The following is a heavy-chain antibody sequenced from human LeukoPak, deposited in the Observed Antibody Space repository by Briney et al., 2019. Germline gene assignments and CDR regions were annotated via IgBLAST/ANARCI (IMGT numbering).Heavy chain of an antibody. D-gene: IGHD6-19*01. J-gene: IGHJ6*02. CDR2: IYYSGST. CDR3: ASSGYYGMDV. CDR1: GGSISSYY. V-gene: IGHV4-59*12. Sequence: SETQSLTCTVSGGSISSYYWSWIRQPPGRGLEWIGYIYYSGSTNYNPSLKSRVTISVDTSKNQFSLKLSSVTAADTAVYYCASSGYYGMDVWGQGTTVTVSS.